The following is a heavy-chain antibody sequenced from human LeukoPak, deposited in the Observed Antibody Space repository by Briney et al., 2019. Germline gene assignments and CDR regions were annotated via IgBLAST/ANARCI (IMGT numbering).Heavy chain of an antibody. CDR2: IIPIFGTA. CDR3: ARERGRTVVVTATVAFDI. J-gene: IGHJ3*02. Sequence: SVKVSCKASGGTFSGYAISWVRQAPGQGLEWMGGIIPIFGTANYAQKFQGRVTITADESTSTAYMELSSLRSEDTAVYYCARERGRTVVVTATVAFDIWGQGTMVTVSS. CDR1: GGTFSGYA. D-gene: IGHD2-21*02. V-gene: IGHV1-69*13.